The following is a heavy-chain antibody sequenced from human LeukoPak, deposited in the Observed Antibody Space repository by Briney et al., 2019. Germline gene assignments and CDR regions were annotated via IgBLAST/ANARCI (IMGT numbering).Heavy chain of an antibody. D-gene: IGHD2/OR15-2a*01. J-gene: IGHJ3*02. CDR3: AREFLGAKSQAFDI. V-gene: IGHV4-30-4*07. CDR2: IYHSGST. CDR1: GGSISSGGYS. Sequence: PSETLSLTCAVSGGSISSGGYSWSWIRQPPGKGLEWIGYIYHSGSTYYNPSLKSRVTISVDTSKNQFSLKLSSVTAADTAVYYCAREFLGAKSQAFDIWGQGTMVTVSS.